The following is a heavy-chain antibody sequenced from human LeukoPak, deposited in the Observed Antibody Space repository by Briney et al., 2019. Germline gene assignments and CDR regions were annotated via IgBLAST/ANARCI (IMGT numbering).Heavy chain of an antibody. CDR1: GFTFSSYW. Sequence: GGSLRLSCAASGFTFSSYWMSWVRQAPGKGLEWVTNIKQDGSEKYYVDSVKGRFTISRDSAKNSLYLQMNSLRAEDTAVYYCARVRTTVTYYFDYWGQGTLVTVSS. J-gene: IGHJ4*02. D-gene: IGHD4-17*01. CDR3: ARVRTTVTYYFDY. V-gene: IGHV3-7*01. CDR2: IKQDGSEK.